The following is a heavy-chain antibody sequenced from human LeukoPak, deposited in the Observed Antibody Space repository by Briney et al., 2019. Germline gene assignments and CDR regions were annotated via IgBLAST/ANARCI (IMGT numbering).Heavy chain of an antibody. J-gene: IGHJ4*02. Sequence: PGGSLRLSCAASGFTFSSCSMNWVRQAPGKGLEWVSYISSSSSTIYYADSVKGRFTISRDNAKNSLYLQMNSLRAEDTAVYFCARGGSYSLAIGQWGQGTLVTVSS. V-gene: IGHV3-48*01. CDR3: ARGGSYSLAIGQ. CDR1: GFTFSSCS. CDR2: ISSSSSTI. D-gene: IGHD1-26*01.